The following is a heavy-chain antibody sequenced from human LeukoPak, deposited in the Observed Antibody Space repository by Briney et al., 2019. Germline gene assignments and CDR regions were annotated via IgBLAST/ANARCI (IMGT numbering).Heavy chain of an antibody. Sequence: ASVKVSCKASGYTFTGYYMHWVRQAPGQGLEWMGWINPNSGGANYAQKFQGRVTMTRDTSISTAYMELSRLRPDDTAVYYCARDRMVRGVLYYYYYMDVWGKGTTVTVSS. CDR1: GYTFTGYY. J-gene: IGHJ6*03. CDR2: INPNSGGA. V-gene: IGHV1-2*02. D-gene: IGHD3-10*01. CDR3: ARDRMVRGVLYYYYYMDV.